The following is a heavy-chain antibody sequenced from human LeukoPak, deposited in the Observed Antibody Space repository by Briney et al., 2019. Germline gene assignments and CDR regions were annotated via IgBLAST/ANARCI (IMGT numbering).Heavy chain of an antibody. V-gene: IGHV1-58*01. CDR1: GFTFTSSA. CDR2: IVVGSGNT. J-gene: IGHJ4*02. D-gene: IGHD3-3*01. Sequence: SVKVSCKASGFTFTSSAGQWVRQARGQRLEWIGWIVVGSGNTNYAQKFQERVTITRDMSTSTAYMELSSLRSEDTAVYYCAASWYYDFWSGYPTFDYWGQGTLVTVSS. CDR3: AASWYYDFWSGYPTFDY.